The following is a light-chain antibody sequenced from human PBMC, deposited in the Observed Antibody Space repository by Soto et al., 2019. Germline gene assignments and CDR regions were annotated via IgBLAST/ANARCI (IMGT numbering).Light chain of an antibody. V-gene: IGLV2-14*01. J-gene: IGLJ2*01. CDR3: SSRTSSSTLYVV. CDR1: SSDVGGYNY. CDR2: EVS. Sequence: QSVLTQPASVSGSPGQSITISCTGTSSDVGGYNYVSWYQQHPGKAPKLMIYEVSNRPSGVSNRFSGSKSGNTASLTISGLQAEDEADYYCSSRTSSSTLYVVFGAGTKVTVL.